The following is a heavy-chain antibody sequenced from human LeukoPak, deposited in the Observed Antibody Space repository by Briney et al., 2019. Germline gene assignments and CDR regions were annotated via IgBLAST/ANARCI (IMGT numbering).Heavy chain of an antibody. V-gene: IGHV4-39*01. CDR1: GGSISSSSYY. CDR3: ARQLITMIVVALPGNAFDI. D-gene: IGHD3-22*01. CDR2: IYYNGST. J-gene: IGHJ3*02. Sequence: ASETLSLTCTVSGGSISSSSYYWGWIRQPPGKGLEWIGSIYYNGSTYYTPSLKSRVTISVDTSKNQFSLKLSSVTAADTAVYYCARQLITMIVVALPGNAFDIWGQGTMVTVSS.